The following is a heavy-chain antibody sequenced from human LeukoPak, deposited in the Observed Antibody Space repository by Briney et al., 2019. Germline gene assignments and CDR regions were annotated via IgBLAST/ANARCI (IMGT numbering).Heavy chain of an antibody. Sequence: GGSLRLSCVASGFPFSSYWMTWVRQAPGKGLEWVANIKQDGSKKSYVDSVKGRFTISRDNAKNSLYLQMNSLRAEDTAVYHCARHDTAMATDYGMDVWGRGTTVTVSS. CDR2: IKQDGSKK. V-gene: IGHV3-7*03. CDR1: GFPFSSYW. J-gene: IGHJ6*02. CDR3: ARHDTAMATDYGMDV. D-gene: IGHD5-18*01.